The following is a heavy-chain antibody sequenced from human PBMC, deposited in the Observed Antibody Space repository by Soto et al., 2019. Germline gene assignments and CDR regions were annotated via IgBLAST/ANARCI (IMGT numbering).Heavy chain of an antibody. CDR1: GFTFSNYA. V-gene: IGHV3-23*01. Sequence: GGSLRLSWAASGFTFSNYAMSWVRQAPGKGLEWVSAISVSGGSTYYADSVKGRFTISRDNSKNTLYLQMNSLRAEDTAVYYCASENPRYNWFDPWGQGTLVTVSS. CDR2: ISVSGGST. CDR3: ASENPRYNWFDP. J-gene: IGHJ5*02.